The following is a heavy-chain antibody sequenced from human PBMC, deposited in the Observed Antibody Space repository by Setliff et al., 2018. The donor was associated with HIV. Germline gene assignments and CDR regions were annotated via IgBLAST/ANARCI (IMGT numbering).Heavy chain of an antibody. CDR2: INQSGGI. CDR3: ARGSRQLTIFGVVFKTNYYFMDV. D-gene: IGHD3-3*01. Sequence: SETLSLTCAVSGGSFSGYYWSWIRQPPGKGLEWIGEINQSGGINYNPSLKSRVTISVDTSKNQFSLTLNPVTAADTAVYYCARGSRQLTIFGVVFKTNYYFMDVWGKGTAVTVSS. CDR1: GGSFSGYY. J-gene: IGHJ6*03. V-gene: IGHV4-34*01.